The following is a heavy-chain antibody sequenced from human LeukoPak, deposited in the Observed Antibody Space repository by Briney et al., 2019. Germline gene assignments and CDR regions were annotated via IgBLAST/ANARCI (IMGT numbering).Heavy chain of an antibody. CDR1: GYTFTSYY. J-gene: IGHJ6*02. CDR3: GRDMGNYYYGMDV. CDR2: INPSGGST. V-gene: IGHV1-46*01. D-gene: IGHD7-27*01. Sequence: ASVKVSCKASGYTFTSYYMHWVRQAPGQGLEWMGIINPSGGSTSYAQKFQGRVTMTRDTSTSTVYMELSSLRSEDTAVYYCGRDMGNYYYGMDVWGQGTTVTVSS.